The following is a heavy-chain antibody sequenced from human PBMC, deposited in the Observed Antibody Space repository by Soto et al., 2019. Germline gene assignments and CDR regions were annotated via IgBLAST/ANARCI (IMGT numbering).Heavy chain of an antibody. V-gene: IGHV4-59*01. CDR2: IYYSGST. CDR1: GGSISSYY. D-gene: IGHD3-10*01. J-gene: IGHJ3*02. Sequence: QVQLQESGPGLVKPSETLSLTCTVSGGSISSYYWSWIRQPPGKGLEWIGYIYYSGSTNYDPSLKTRVTIAVDTSKNQSSLTLTSVTAADTAVYYCARVWGGAFDIWGQGTMVTVSS. CDR3: ARVWGGAFDI.